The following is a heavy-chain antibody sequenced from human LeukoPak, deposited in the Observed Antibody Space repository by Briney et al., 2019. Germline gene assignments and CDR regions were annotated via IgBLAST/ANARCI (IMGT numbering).Heavy chain of an antibody. J-gene: IGHJ3*02. CDR1: GFTVSSNY. V-gene: IGHV3-53*05. D-gene: IGHD2-21*01. CDR3: ARDQRHIVVLGAFDI. CDR2: IYSGGST. Sequence: GGSLRLSCAASGFTVSSNYMSWVRQAPGKGLEWVSVIYSGGSTYYADSVKGRFTISRDNSKNTLYLQMNSLRAEDTAVYYCARDQRHIVVLGAFDIWGQGTMVTVSS.